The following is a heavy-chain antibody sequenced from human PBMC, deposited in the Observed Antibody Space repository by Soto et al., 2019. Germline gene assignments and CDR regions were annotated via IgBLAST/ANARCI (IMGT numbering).Heavy chain of an antibody. Sequence: QVQLVESGGGVVQPGRSLRLSCAASGFTFSSYGMHWVRQAPGKGLEWVAVISYDGSNKYYADSVKGRFTISRDNSKNTLYLQRNSLRAEDTAVYYCAKDGPLRYFDWLLDYYDYGMDVWGQGTTVTVSS. J-gene: IGHJ6*02. CDR1: GFTFSSYG. D-gene: IGHD3-9*01. CDR3: AKDGPLRYFDWLLDYYDYGMDV. V-gene: IGHV3-30*18. CDR2: ISYDGSNK.